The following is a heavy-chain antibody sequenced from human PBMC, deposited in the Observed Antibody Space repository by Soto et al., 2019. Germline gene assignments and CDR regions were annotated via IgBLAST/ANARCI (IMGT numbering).Heavy chain of an antibody. CDR1: GDSIGSNTW. J-gene: IGHJ4*02. Sequence: SETLSLTCSVSGDSIGSNTWWSWVRQPPGKGLEWIGEVYQSGTTNYNPSLKSRVTMSVDTSKNQFSLNLRSVTAADTAVYYCARDGSGSPGAADHWGQGTLVTVS. CDR2: VYQSGTT. CDR3: ARDGSGSPGAADH. D-gene: IGHD1-26*01. V-gene: IGHV4-4*02.